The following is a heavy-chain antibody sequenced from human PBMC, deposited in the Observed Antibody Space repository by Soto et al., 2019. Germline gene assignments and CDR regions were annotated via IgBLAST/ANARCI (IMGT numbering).Heavy chain of an antibody. Sequence: SETLSLTCTVSGGSISSYYWSWIRQPPGKGLEWIGYIYYSGSTNYNPSLKSRVTISVXXXXXXFXLXLSXXTAADTAVYYCARSRGPHAFDIWGQGTMVTVSS. CDR1: GGSISSYY. CDR3: ARSRGPHAFDI. CDR2: IYYSGST. D-gene: IGHD3-10*01. J-gene: IGHJ3*02. V-gene: IGHV4-59*01.